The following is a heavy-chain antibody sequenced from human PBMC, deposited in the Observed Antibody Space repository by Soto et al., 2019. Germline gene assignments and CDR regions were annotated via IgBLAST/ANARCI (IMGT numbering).Heavy chain of an antibody. CDR3: ATRGDFDWSFDY. V-gene: IGHV4-31*03. Sequence: QVQLQESGPGLVKPSQTLSLTCTVSGGSISSGGYYWSWIRQHPGKGLEWIGYIYYSGSTYYNPSLKNRVTISVDTSKNQFSLKLSSVTAADTAVYYCATRGDFDWSFDYWGQGTLVTVSS. D-gene: IGHD3-9*01. CDR2: IYYSGST. CDR1: GGSISSGGYY. J-gene: IGHJ4*02.